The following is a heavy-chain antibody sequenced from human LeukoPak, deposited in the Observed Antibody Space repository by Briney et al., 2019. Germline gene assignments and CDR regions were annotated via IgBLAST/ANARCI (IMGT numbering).Heavy chain of an antibody. J-gene: IGHJ4*02. D-gene: IGHD6-13*01. V-gene: IGHV3-64D*06. CDR3: VKDRVPGYSSSWYRPPFDY. CDR1: GFTFSTYT. CDR2: ISSNGGST. Sequence: GGSLRLSCSASGFTFSTYTMHWVRQAPGKGLEYVSTISSNGGSTYYADSVKGRFTISRDNSKNTLYPQMSSLRAEDTAVYYCVKDRVPGYSSSWYRPPFDYWGQGTLVTVSS.